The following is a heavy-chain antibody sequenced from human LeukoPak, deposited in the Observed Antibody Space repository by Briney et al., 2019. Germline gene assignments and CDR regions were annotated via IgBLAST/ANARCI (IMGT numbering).Heavy chain of an antibody. D-gene: IGHD7-27*01. CDR3: ARKQRLTGATKIAFDI. J-gene: IGHJ3*02. CDR2: INPNSGGT. CDR1: GYTFTGYY. Sequence: ASVKVSCKASGYTFTGYYMHWVRQAPGQGLEWMGWINPNSGGTNYAQKFQGRVTMTRDTSTSTAYMELSRLTSDDSAVYFCARKQRLTGATKIAFDIWGQGTMVTVSS. V-gene: IGHV1-2*02.